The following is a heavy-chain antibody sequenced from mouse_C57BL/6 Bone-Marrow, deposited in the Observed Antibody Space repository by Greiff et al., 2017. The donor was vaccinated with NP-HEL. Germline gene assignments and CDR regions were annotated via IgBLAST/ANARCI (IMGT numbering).Heavy chain of an antibody. CDR2: IDPENGDT. D-gene: IGHD1-1*01. CDR1: GFNIKDDY. V-gene: IGHV14-4*01. J-gene: IGHJ4*01. Sequence: DVQLQESGAELVRPGASVKLSCTASGFNIKDDYMHWVKQRPEQGLEWIGWIDPENGDTEYASKFQGKATITADTSSNTAYLQLSSLTSEDTAVYYCTTPLITTVVAPYAMDYWGQGTSVTVSS. CDR3: TTPLITTVVAPYAMDY.